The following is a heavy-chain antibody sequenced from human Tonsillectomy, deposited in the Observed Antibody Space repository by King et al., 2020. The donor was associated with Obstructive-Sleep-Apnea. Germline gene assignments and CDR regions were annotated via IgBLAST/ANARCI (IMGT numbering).Heavy chain of an antibody. CDR2: IYPGDSDT. J-gene: IGHJ4*02. V-gene: IGHV5-51*01. Sequence: QLVQSGAEVKKPGESLKISCKGSGYTFTSYWIGWVCQMPGKGLEWMGIIYPGDSDTSYSPSFQGQVTISADKSISTAYLQWSSLKASDTAMYYCARHGSPNYYDSSGYPDYWGQGTLVTVSS. CDR3: ARHGSPNYYDSSGYPDY. D-gene: IGHD3-22*01. CDR1: GYTFTSYW.